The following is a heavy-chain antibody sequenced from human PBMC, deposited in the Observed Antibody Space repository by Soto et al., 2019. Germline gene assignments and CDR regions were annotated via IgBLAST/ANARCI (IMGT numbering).Heavy chain of an antibody. J-gene: IGHJ3*02. V-gene: IGHV4-31*03. CDR2: IYYSGST. CDR3: ARALTVTTGDTQNDAFDI. D-gene: IGHD4-17*01. CDR1: GGSISSGGYY. Sequence: SETLSLTCTVSGGSISSGGYYWSWIRQHPGKGLEWIGYIYYSGSTYYNPSLKSRVTISVDTSKNQFSLKLSSVTAADTAVYYCARALTVTTGDTQNDAFDIWGQGTMVTVSS.